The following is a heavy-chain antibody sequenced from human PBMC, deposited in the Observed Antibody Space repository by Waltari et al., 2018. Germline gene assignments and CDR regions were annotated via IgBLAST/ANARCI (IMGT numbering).Heavy chain of an antibody. J-gene: IGHJ4*02. V-gene: IGHV3-7*01. CDR1: GFTFSSYW. D-gene: IGHD4-4*01. CDR3: ARHRVTTAYYFDY. Sequence: EVQLVESGGGLVQPGGSLRLSCAASGFTFSSYWMSWVRQAPGKGLEWVPNIRQDGSEKYYVASVKGRFTISRDNAKNSLYLQMNSLRAEDTAVYYCARHRVTTAYYFDYWGQGTLVTVSS. CDR2: IRQDGSEK.